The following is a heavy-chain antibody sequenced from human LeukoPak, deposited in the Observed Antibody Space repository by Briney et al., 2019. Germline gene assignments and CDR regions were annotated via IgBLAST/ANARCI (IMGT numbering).Heavy chain of an antibody. V-gene: IGHV3-23*01. CDR2: ITHSGGGT. Sequence: PGGSLRLSCAASGFTFNSYAMSWVRQAPGKGLAWVSTITHSGGGTFYADSVKGRFPISRDISENTLYLQMNSLRAEDTAVYYCAKAWAAAGIFDSWGLGTLVTVSS. CDR1: GFTFNSYA. CDR3: AKAWAAAGIFDS. D-gene: IGHD6-13*01. J-gene: IGHJ4*02.